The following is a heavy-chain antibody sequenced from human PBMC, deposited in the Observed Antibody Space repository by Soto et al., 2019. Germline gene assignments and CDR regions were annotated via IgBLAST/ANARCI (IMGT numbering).Heavy chain of an antibody. CDR3: ARVYSGGYVDY. J-gene: IGHJ4*02. V-gene: IGHV4-34*01. CDR1: GGSFSGYY. Sequence: QVQLLQWGAGLLKPSETLSLTCAVYGGSFSGYYWSWIRQPTGKGLEWLGEINHSGSTNYNPSLKSRVTISVDTSKNQFSLKLSSVTAADTAVYYCARVYSGGYVDYWGQGTLVTVSS. D-gene: IGHD3-22*01. CDR2: INHSGST.